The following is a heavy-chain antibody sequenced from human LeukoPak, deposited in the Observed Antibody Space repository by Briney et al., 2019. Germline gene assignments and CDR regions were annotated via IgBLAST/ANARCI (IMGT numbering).Heavy chain of an antibody. CDR2: ICNTGGT. CDR1: GGSISSYC. Sequence: PSETLSLTCTVSGGSISSYCWSWIRQPPGKGLEWIANICNTGGTNYNPSLKSRATISLDTSKNQFSLKLTSVTAADTAVYYCARRGFFDYWGQGTLVTVSS. J-gene: IGHJ4*02. V-gene: IGHV4-59*08. CDR3: ARRGFFDY.